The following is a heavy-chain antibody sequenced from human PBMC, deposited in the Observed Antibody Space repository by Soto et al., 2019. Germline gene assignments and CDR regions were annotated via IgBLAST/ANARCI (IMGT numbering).Heavy chain of an antibody. D-gene: IGHD1-26*01. Sequence: GGSLRLSCAASGFTFSSYSMNWVRQAPGKGLEWVSYISSSSSTIYYADSVKGRFTISRDNAKNSLYLQMNSLRAEDTAVYYCARVGTRPDWGQGTLVTVSS. CDR1: GFTFSSYS. J-gene: IGHJ4*02. CDR2: ISSSSSTI. CDR3: ARVGTRPD. V-gene: IGHV3-48*01.